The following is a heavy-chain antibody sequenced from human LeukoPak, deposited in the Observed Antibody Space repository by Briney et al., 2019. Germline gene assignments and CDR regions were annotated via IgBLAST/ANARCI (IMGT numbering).Heavy chain of an antibody. J-gene: IGHJ4*02. D-gene: IGHD1-14*01. Sequence: GGSLRLSCAASGFSFTTYWMSWVRQAPGKGLEWVANIKQDGSEKYYVDSVKGRYTISRDNAKNSLYLQMNSLRAEDTAVYYCARGRTLFDYWGQGTLVTVSS. CDR1: GFSFTTYW. CDR3: ARGRTLFDY. V-gene: IGHV3-7*01. CDR2: IKQDGSEK.